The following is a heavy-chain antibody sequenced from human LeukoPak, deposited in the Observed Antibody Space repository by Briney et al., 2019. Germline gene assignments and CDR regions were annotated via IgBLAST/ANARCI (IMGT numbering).Heavy chain of an antibody. V-gene: IGHV3-30*04. CDR3: ARAIKAVAGTFHRDYYFDY. CDR1: GFTFSSYA. J-gene: IGHJ4*02. CDR2: ISYDGSSK. D-gene: IGHD6-19*01. Sequence: AGSLRLSCAASGFTFSSYAMHWVRQAPRKGLEWVSVISYDGSSKNYADAVNGRFTISRDNCKNTLYLQMNSLRAEDTAVYYCARAIKAVAGTFHRDYYFDYWGQGTLVTVSS.